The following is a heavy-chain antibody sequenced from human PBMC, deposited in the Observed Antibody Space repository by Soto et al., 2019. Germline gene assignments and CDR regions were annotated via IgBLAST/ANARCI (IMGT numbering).Heavy chain of an antibody. CDR2: IYWDDDK. CDR1: GFSLSTSGVG. CDR3: AQTLGAAAGPYYYYGTDV. J-gene: IGHJ6*02. Sequence: GSGPTLVNPTHTLTLTCTFSGFSLSTSGVGVGWIRQPPGKALEWLALIYWDDDKRYSPSLKSRLTITKDTSKNQVVLTMTNMDPVDTATYYCAQTLGAAAGPYYYYGTDVWGQGPTVTVSS. V-gene: IGHV2-5*02. D-gene: IGHD6-13*01.